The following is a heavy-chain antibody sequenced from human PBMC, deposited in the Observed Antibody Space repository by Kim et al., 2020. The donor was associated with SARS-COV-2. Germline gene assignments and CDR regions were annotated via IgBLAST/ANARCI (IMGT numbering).Heavy chain of an antibody. Sequence: ASVKVSCKASGYTFSVYDMHWVRQAPGQRLEWLGWINSGNGNTKYSQKFQGRVTITRDTSASTVYMELSSLRSEDTAVYYCARGKIVMVPAALDYWGQGT. CDR3: ARGKIVMVPAALDY. V-gene: IGHV1-3*01. D-gene: IGHD2-2*01. J-gene: IGHJ4*02. CDR1: GYTFSVYD. CDR2: INSGNGNT.